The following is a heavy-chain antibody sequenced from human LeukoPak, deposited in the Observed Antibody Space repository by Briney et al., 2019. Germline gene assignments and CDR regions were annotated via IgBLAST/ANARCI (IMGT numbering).Heavy chain of an antibody. Sequence: SETLSLTCTVSGGSISSYYWSWIRQPPGKGLEWIGYIYYGGSTNYNPSLKSRVTISVDTSKNQFSLKLSSVTAADTAVYYCARAKGDLYSSSWYRSYYFDYWGQGTLVTVSS. V-gene: IGHV4-59*01. CDR3: ARAKGDLYSSSWYRSYYFDY. CDR2: IYYGGST. D-gene: IGHD6-13*01. J-gene: IGHJ4*02. CDR1: GGSISSYY.